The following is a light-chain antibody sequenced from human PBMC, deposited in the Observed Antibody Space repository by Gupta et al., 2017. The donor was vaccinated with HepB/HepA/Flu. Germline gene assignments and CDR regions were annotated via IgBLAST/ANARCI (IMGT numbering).Light chain of an antibody. CDR2: GAS. V-gene: IGKV3-15*01. CDR3: QQYNNWSIT. CDR1: HSVSSN. Sequence: EIVMTQSLATLSLSPDERPTLSCRASHSVSSNLAWYQQKPGQAPRLLIYGASTRATGIPARFRGSGSGTEFTLTISSLQSEDFAVYYCQQYNNWSITFGQGTRLEIK. J-gene: IGKJ5*01.